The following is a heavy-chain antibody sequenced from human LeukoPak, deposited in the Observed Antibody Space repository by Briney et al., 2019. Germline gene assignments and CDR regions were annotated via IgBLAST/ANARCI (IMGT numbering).Heavy chain of an antibody. J-gene: IGHJ4*02. CDR3: ARGGYSSGWSLEY. CDR2: IYYSGST. D-gene: IGHD6-19*01. V-gene: IGHV4-59*01. Sequence: SETLSLTCTVSGGSISSYYWSWIRQPPGKGLEWIGYIYYSGSTNYNPSLKSRVTISVDTSKNQFSLKLGSVTAADTAVYYCARGGYSSGWSLEYWGQGTLVTVSS. CDR1: GGSISSYY.